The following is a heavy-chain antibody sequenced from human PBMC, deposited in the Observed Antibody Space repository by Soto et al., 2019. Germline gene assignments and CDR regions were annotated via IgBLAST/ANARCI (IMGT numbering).Heavy chain of an antibody. Sequence: GESLKISCKGSGYSFTSSWIGWVRQMPGKGLEWMGIIYPGDSDTRYSPSFQGQVPISADKSISTAYLQWSSLKASDTAMFYCARIPGGGRLLWFGELSHYYGMDVWGQGTTVTVSS. J-gene: IGHJ6*02. CDR3: ARIPGGGRLLWFGELSHYYGMDV. CDR1: GYSFTSSW. D-gene: IGHD3-10*01. V-gene: IGHV5-51*01. CDR2: IYPGDSDT.